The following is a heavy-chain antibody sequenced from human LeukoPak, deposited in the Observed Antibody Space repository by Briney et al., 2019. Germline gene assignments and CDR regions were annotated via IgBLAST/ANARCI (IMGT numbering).Heavy chain of an antibody. Sequence: SETLSLTCAVYGGSFSGYYWSWIRQPPGKGLEWIGEINHSGSTNYNPSLKSRVTISVDTSKNQFSLKLSSVTAADTAVYYCARRRIGVRVVTNWFDPWGQGTLVTVSS. D-gene: IGHD3-10*01. CDR3: ARRRIGVRVVTNWFDP. J-gene: IGHJ5*02. V-gene: IGHV4-34*01. CDR1: GGSFSGYY. CDR2: INHSGST.